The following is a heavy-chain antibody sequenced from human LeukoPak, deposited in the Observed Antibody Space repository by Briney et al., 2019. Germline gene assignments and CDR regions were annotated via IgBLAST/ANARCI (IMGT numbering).Heavy chain of an antibody. D-gene: IGHD3-9*01. J-gene: IGHJ4*02. V-gene: IGHV3-7*01. CDR2: IKQDGSEK. Sequence: GGSLRLSCAASGFTFSTYSMHWVRQAPGKGLEWVANIKQDGSEKYYVDSVKGRFTISRDNAKNSLYLQMNSLRAEDTAVYYCARDGSLGDILTGYCPMEYWGQGTLVTVSS. CDR3: ARDGSLGDILTGYCPMEY. CDR1: GFTFSTYS.